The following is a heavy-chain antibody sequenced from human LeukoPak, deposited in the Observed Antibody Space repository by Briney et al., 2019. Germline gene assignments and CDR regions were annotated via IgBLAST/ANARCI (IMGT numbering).Heavy chain of an antibody. Sequence: GGSLRLSCTASGFTFSSYSLNWVRQAPGKGLEWVSSVSTGSNYIYYADSVKGRFTISRDNDKNSLYLQMNSLRAEDTAVYYCATYGSGTPVGYWGQGTPVTVSS. D-gene: IGHD3-10*01. CDR2: VSTGSNYI. V-gene: IGHV3-21*04. CDR3: ATYGSGTPVGY. CDR1: GFTFSSYS. J-gene: IGHJ4*02.